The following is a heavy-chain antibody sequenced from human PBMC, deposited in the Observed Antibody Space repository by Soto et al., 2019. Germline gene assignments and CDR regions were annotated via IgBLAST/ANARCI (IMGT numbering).Heavy chain of an antibody. CDR1: GFTFSSHA. Sequence: QVQLVESGGGVVQPGSSLRLSCAVSGFTFSSHAMHWVRQAPGKGLEWVALISSDGSNQYYADSVKGRFTTSRDNSKNTMDLQMNSLRAEDASVYYCARDDEGGSDCDLGYWGQGALVTVSS. CDR2: ISSDGSNQ. V-gene: IGHV3-30-3*01. CDR3: ARDDEGGSDCDLGY. J-gene: IGHJ4*02. D-gene: IGHD1-26*01.